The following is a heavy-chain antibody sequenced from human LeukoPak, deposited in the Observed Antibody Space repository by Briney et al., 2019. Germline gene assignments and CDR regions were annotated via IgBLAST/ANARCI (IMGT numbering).Heavy chain of an antibody. Sequence: PGGSLRLSCAASGFTFDDYGMSWVRQAPGKGLEWVSGINWNGGSTGYADSVKGRFTISRDNAKNSLYLQMNSLRAEDTALYYCARGRGIFGVATAADYWGQGTLVTVSS. CDR2: INWNGGST. CDR3: ARGRGIFGVATAADY. J-gene: IGHJ4*02. D-gene: IGHD3-3*01. CDR1: GFTFDDYG. V-gene: IGHV3-20*04.